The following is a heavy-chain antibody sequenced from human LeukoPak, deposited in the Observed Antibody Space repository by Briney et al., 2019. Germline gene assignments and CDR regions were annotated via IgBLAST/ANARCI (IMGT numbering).Heavy chain of an antibody. CDR3: ASSHRYASPGYFDY. J-gene: IGHJ4*02. D-gene: IGHD2-2*01. CDR2: IIPIFGTA. V-gene: IGHV1-69*06. Sequence: ASVKVSCKASGGTFSSYAISWVRQAPGQGLGWMGVIIPIFGTANYAQKFQGRVTITADKPTSTAYMELSSLRSEDTAVYYCASSHRYASPGYFDYWGQGTLVTVSS. CDR1: GGTFSSYA.